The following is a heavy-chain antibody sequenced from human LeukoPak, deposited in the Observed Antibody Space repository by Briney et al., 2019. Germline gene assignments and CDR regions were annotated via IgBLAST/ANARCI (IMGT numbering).Heavy chain of an antibody. V-gene: IGHV1-69*13. Sequence: ASVKVSCKASGGTFSSYAISWVRQAPGQGLEWMGGIIPIFGTANYAQKFQGRVTITADESTSTAYMELSSLRAEDTALYYCAREDTAMGTAFDYWGQGTLVTVSS. CDR1: GGTFSSYA. CDR2: IIPIFGTA. D-gene: IGHD5-18*01. J-gene: IGHJ4*02. CDR3: AREDTAMGTAFDY.